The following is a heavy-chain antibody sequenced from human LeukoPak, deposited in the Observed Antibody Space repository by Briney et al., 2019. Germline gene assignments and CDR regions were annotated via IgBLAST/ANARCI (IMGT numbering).Heavy chain of an antibody. CDR3: ANSDY. J-gene: IGHJ4*02. V-gene: IGHV3-53*01. CDR1: GFTVTTKT. CDR2: FYSPGST. Sequence: GGSLRLSCAASGFTVTTKTMAWVRQAPGRGLEWVSVFYSPGSTYYADSVHGRFTISRDNAKKSLYLQMNSLRAEDTAFYYCANSDYWGQGTLVTVSS.